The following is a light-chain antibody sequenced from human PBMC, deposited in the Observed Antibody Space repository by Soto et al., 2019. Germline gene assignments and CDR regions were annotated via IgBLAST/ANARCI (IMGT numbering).Light chain of an antibody. CDR3: QQLNSYPIT. V-gene: IGKV1-9*01. Sequence: DIQLTQSPSFLSASVGDRVTITCQASQGIRSYLAWYQQKPGKAPKLLIYAASTLQSGVPSRFSGSGSGTEFTLTTSSLQPEDFATYYCQQLNSYPITFGQGTRLEIK. CDR1: QGIRSY. J-gene: IGKJ5*01. CDR2: AAS.